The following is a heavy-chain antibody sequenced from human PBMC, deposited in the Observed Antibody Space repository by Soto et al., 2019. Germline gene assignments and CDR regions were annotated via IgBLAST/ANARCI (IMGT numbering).Heavy chain of an antibody. D-gene: IGHD2-15*01. CDR2: ISSSSSYI. V-gene: IGHV3-21*01. CDR1: GFTFSSYS. J-gene: IGHJ3*02. CDR3: ASTYCSGGSCYSVSFAFDI. Sequence: EVQLVESGGGLVKPGGSLRLSCAASGFTFSSYSMNWVRQAPGKGLEWVSSISSSSSYIYYADSVKGRFTISRDNAKNSRYLQMNSRRAEDTAVYYCASTYCSGGSCYSVSFAFDIWGQGTMVTVSS.